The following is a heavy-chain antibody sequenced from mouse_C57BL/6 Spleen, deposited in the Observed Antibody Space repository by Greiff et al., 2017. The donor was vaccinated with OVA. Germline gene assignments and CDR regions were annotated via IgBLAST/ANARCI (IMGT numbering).Heavy chain of an antibody. J-gene: IGHJ3*01. V-gene: IGHV1-64*01. D-gene: IGHD1-1*01. CDR2: IHPNSGST. Sequence: VQLQQPGAELVKPGASVKLSCKASGYTFTSYWMHWVKQRPGQGLEWIGMIHPNSGSTNYNEKFKSKATLTVDKSSSTAYMQLSSLTSEDSAVYYCARRIPMVLLLLFAYWGQGTLVTVSA. CDR1: GYTFTSYW. CDR3: ARRIPMVLLLLFAY.